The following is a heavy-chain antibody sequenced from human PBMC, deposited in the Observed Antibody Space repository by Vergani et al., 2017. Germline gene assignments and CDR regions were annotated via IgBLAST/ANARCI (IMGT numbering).Heavy chain of an antibody. J-gene: IGHJ4*02. CDR3: AKAPSITMVRGANGLYFDY. CDR2: ISGSGGST. D-gene: IGHD3-10*01. Sequence: EVQLVESGGGLIQPGGSLRLSCAASGFTVSSNYMSWVRQAPGKGLEWVSAISGSGGSTYYADSVKGRFTISRDNSNNTLYLQMERLRAEDTAVYYCAKAPSITMVRGANGLYFDYWGQGTLVTVSS. V-gene: IGHV3-23*04. CDR1: GFTVSSNY.